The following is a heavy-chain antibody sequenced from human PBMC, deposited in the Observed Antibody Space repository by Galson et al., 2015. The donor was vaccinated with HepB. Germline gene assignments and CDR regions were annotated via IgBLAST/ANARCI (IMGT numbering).Heavy chain of an antibody. J-gene: IGHJ6*03. V-gene: IGHV3-30*18. Sequence: LEWVAVISYDGSNKYYADSVKGRFTISRDNSKNTLYLQMNSLRAEDTAVYYCAKTPLPIYDFWSGHYYYYYMDVWGKGTTVTVSS. CDR3: AKTPLPIYDFWSGHYYYYYMDV. CDR2: ISYDGSNK. D-gene: IGHD3-3*01.